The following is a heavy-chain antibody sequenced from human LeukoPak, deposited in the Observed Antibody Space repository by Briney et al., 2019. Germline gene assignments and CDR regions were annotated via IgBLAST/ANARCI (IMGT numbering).Heavy chain of an antibody. D-gene: IGHD5-12*01. CDR2: ILPILDIA. Sequence: ASGKVSCKASGGTFNNFAINWVRQAPGQGLEWMGRILPILDIANYAQNFQGRVTISADRSTSTAYVEVSSLRSEDTAFYYCASAHTATDGMDVWGQGTTVTVSS. CDR1: GGTFNNFA. CDR3: ASAHTATDGMDV. J-gene: IGHJ6*02. V-gene: IGHV1-69*04.